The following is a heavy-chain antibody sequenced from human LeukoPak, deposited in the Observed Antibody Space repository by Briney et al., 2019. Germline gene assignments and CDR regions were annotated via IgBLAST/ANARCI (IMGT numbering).Heavy chain of an antibody. V-gene: IGHV4-59*01. CDR1: GGSFSGYY. Sequence: SETLSLTCAVYGGSFSGYYWSWIRQPPGKGLEWIGYIYYSGSTNYNPSLKSRVTISVDTSKNQFSLKLSSVTAADTAVYYCAREVQDSSGWYVYWGQGTLVTVSS. J-gene: IGHJ4*02. CDR2: IYYSGST. CDR3: AREVQDSSGWYVY. D-gene: IGHD6-19*01.